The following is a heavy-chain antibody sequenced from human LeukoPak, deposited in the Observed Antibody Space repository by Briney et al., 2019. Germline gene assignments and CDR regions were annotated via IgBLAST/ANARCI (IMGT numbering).Heavy chain of an antibody. J-gene: IGHJ4*02. CDR3: ACLVGASPSDY. CDR1: GGSFSGYY. D-gene: IGHD1-26*01. Sequence: PSETLSLSCAVYGGSFSGYYWGWIRQPPGRGLEWIGSIYYSGSTYYNPSLKSRVTISVDTSKNQFSLKLSSVTAADTAVYYCACLVGASPSDYWGQGTLVTVSS. CDR2: IYYSGST. V-gene: IGHV4-34*01.